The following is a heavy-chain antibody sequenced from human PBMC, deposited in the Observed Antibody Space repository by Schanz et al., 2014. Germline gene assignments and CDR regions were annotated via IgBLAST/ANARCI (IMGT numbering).Heavy chain of an antibody. CDR2: IYDSWTT. J-gene: IGHJ3*01. D-gene: IGHD2-8*01. CDR1: GDSISGSH. Sequence: QVQLQQSGPGLVKPSETLSLTCTVSGDSISGSHWTWIRQPPGKGLEWIGYIYDSWTTNYNPSLKSRVTISADPPKTQFPLKLNFVTAADTAVYYCAKGRNTKTTWGQGTMVTVSS. CDR3: AKGRNTKTT. V-gene: IGHV4-59*08.